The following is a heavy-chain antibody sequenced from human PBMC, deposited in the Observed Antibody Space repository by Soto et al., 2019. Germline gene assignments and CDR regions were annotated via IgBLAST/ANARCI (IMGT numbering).Heavy chain of an antibody. CDR1: GFTFSSYG. Sequence: PGGSLRLSCAASGFTFSSYGMHWVRQAPGKGLEWVAVISYDGSNKYYADSVKGRFTISRDNSKNTLYLQMNSLRAEDTAVYYCAKEGYSGYDPATFYYWGQGTLVTVSS. J-gene: IGHJ4*02. V-gene: IGHV3-30*18. D-gene: IGHD5-12*01. CDR3: AKEGYSGYDPATFYY. CDR2: ISYDGSNK.